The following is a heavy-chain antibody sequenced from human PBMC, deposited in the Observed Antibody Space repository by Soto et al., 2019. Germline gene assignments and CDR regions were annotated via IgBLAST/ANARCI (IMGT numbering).Heavy chain of an antibody. CDR2: ISAYNGNT. D-gene: IGHD2-8*02. J-gene: IGHJ6*02. CDR3: ARDGGPGVECTDQAAYYGMDV. Sequence: QVQLVQSGAEVKKPGASVKVSCKASGYTFTSYGISWVRQAPGQGLEWMGWISAYNGNTNYAQKLQGRVTMTTDTSTSTAYMELRSLRSDDTSVYYCARDGGPGVECTDQAAYYGMDVWGHGTTVTVSS. V-gene: IGHV1-18*01. CDR1: GYTFTSYG.